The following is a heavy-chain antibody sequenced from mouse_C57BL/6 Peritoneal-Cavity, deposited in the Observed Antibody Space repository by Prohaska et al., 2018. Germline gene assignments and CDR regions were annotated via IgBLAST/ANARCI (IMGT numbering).Heavy chain of an antibody. CDR1: GIDFSRYW. J-gene: IGHJ3*01. D-gene: IGHD2-4*01. CDR3: ARPDDYAWFAY. Sequence: EVKLLQSGGGLVQPGGSLKLSCAASGIDFSRYWMSWVRRAPWKGLEWIGEINPDSSTINYAPSLKDKFIISRDNAKNTLYLQMSKVRSEDTALYYCARPDDYAWFAYWGQGTLVTVSA. V-gene: IGHV4-1*01. CDR2: INPDSSTI.